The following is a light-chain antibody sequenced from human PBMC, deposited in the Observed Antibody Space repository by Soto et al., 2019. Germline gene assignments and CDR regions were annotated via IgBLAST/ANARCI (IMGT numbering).Light chain of an antibody. Sequence: QSALTQPASVSGSPGQSITISCTGTSSDIGGYDYVSWYQHHPGKAPKFIIYGVTNRPSGVSHRFSGSKSANTASLTISGLQAEDEADCYCTSYTSSSTHVFGTGTKVTVL. V-gene: IGLV2-14*01. CDR1: SSDIGGYDY. CDR3: TSYTSSSTHV. CDR2: GVT. J-gene: IGLJ1*01.